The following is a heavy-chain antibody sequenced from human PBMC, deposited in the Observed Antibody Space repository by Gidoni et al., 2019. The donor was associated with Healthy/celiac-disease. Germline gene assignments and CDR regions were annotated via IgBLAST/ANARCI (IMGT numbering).Heavy chain of an antibody. Sequence: EVQLVQSGAEVKKPGESLKISCKGSGYSFTSYWIGWVRQMPGNGLEWMGIIYPGDSDTRYSPSFQCQVTISADKSISTAYLQWSSLKASDTAMYYCARVNDYGDPGRLWDIWGQGTMVTVSS. V-gene: IGHV5-51*01. CDR2: IYPGDSDT. J-gene: IGHJ3*02. CDR1: GYSFTSYW. CDR3: ARVNDYGDPGRLWDI. D-gene: IGHD4-17*01.